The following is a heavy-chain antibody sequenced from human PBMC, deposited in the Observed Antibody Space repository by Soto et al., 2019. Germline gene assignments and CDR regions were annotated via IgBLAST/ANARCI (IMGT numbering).Heavy chain of an antibody. CDR2: IFSNDEK. CDR3: ARIGSLWSNFDY. J-gene: IGHJ4*02. Sequence: QVTLKESGPVLVKPTETLTLTCTVSGFSLSNARMGVSWIRQPPGQALEWLAHIFSNDEKSYSTSLKSRLTISKDTSKSQVVLTMTNMDPVDTATYYCARIGSLWSNFDYWGQGTLVTVSS. CDR1: GFSLSNARMG. V-gene: IGHV2-26*01. D-gene: IGHD3-10*01.